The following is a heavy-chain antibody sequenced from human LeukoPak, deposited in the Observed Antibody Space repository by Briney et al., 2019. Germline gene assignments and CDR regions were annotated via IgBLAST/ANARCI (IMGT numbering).Heavy chain of an antibody. CDR3: ASSPYSGYDSGY. CDR2: INHSGST. Sequence: PSETLSLTCAVYGGSFSGYYWSWIRQPPGKGLEWIGEINHSGSTNYNPSLKSRVTISVDTSKNQFSLKLSSVTAADTAVYYCASSPYSGYDSGYWGQGTLVTVSS. J-gene: IGHJ4*02. V-gene: IGHV4-34*01. CDR1: GGSFSGYY. D-gene: IGHD5-12*01.